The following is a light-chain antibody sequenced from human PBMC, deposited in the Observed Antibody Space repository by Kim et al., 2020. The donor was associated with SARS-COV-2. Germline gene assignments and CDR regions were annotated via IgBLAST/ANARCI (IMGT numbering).Light chain of an antibody. CDR3: QQYGSSPLT. V-gene: IGKV3-20*01. Sequence: LSPGERATRSCRASQSVSSTYLAWYQQKPGQAPRLLIYGASSRATGIPDRFSGSGSGTDFTLTISRLEPEDFTVYYCQQYGSSPLTFGGGTKVDIK. CDR1: QSVSSTY. CDR2: GAS. J-gene: IGKJ4*01.